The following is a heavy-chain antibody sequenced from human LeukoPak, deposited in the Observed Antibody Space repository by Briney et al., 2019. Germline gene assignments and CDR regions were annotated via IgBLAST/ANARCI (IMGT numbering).Heavy chain of an antibody. D-gene: IGHD3-22*01. J-gene: IGHJ4*02. Sequence: GGSLRLSCAASGFTFSSYAMSWVRQAPGKGLEWVSAISGSGGSTYYADSVKGRFTISRDNSKNTLYLQMNSLRAEDTAVYYCAKASHYDNSCYQYYFDYWGQGTLVTVSS. CDR1: GFTFSSYA. CDR2: ISGSGGST. V-gene: IGHV3-23*01. CDR3: AKASHYDNSCYQYYFDY.